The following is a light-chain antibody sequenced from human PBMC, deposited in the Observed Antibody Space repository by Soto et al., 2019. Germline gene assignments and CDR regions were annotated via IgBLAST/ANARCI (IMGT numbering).Light chain of an antibody. V-gene: IGLV4-60*02. CDR3: ETWDSNTHTV. CDR1: SGHSSYI. CDR2: LEGSGSY. J-gene: IGLJ3*02. Sequence: QSVLTQSSSASASLGASVKLTCTLSSGHSSYIIAWHQQQPGKAPRYWMKLEGSGSYNKGSGVPDRFSGCISGADRYLTISNLQFEGEADYYCETWDSNTHTVFGGGTQRTVL.